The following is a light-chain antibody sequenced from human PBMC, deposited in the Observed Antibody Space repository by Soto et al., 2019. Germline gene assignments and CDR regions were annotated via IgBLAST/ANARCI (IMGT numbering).Light chain of an antibody. Sequence: TITCRASRSISSYLNGDQQKPGKAPKLLIYAASSLQSGGPARFSGSGSGTDFTLTISSLEPEDFAVYYCQQRRNWPPTFGPGTNVDIK. V-gene: IGKV1-39*01. CDR1: RSISSY. CDR3: QQRRNWPPT. CDR2: AAS. J-gene: IGKJ1*01.